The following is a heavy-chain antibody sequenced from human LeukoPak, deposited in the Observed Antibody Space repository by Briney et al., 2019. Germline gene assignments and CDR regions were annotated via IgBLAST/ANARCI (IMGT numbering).Heavy chain of an antibody. V-gene: IGHV4-59*01. Sequence: SETLSLTCYVSNGSITTYYWTWTRQPPGKGLEWIGQIFHTGSTNYNPSLKSRLTISLDPSKNLFSLKLKSVSPADTAIYYCARVRARNRDGYTTWGLGTLVTVSS. D-gene: IGHD3-16*01. CDR2: IFHTGST. J-gene: IGHJ5*02. CDR1: NGSITTYY. CDR3: ARVRARNRDGYTT.